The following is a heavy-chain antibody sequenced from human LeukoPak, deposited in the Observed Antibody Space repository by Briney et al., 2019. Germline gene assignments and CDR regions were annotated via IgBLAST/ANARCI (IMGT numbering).Heavy chain of an antibody. CDR1: GFTFSSYS. J-gene: IGHJ4*02. CDR3: ARGIAAAGTGLYN. Sequence: QAGGSLRLSCAASGFTFSSYSMNWVRQAPGKGLEWVSYISSRSSTIKYADSVKGRFTISRDNAKDSLYLQMNSLRAEDTAVYYCARGIAAAGTGLYNWGQGTLLTVSS. CDR2: ISSRSSTI. D-gene: IGHD6-13*01. V-gene: IGHV3-48*04.